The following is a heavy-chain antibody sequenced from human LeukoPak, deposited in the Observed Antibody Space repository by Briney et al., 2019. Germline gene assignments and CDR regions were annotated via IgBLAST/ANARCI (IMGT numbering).Heavy chain of an antibody. D-gene: IGHD6-19*01. CDR3: ARVRIAVAGTYFYYMDV. CDR1: GGSIISDSYY. V-gene: IGHV4-61*02. CDR2: MYTSGTT. J-gene: IGHJ6*03. Sequence: SETLSLTCSVSGGSIISDSYYWNWIRQPAGKGLEWIGRMYTSGTTNYHPSLKSRVTMSVDTSKNQFSLRLSSVTAADTAVYYCARVRIAVAGTYFYYMDVWGKGTTVTVSS.